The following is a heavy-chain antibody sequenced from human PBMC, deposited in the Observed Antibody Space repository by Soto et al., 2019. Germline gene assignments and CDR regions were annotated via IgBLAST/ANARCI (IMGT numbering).Heavy chain of an antibody. Sequence: GESLKISCKGSGYSFTSYWIGWVRQMPGKGLEWMGIIYPGDSDTRYSPSFQGQVTISADKSISTAYLKWSSLKASDTAMYYCVYGYPPFRRYYFDYWGQGTLVAVSS. V-gene: IGHV5-51*01. D-gene: IGHD5-12*01. CDR2: IYPGDSDT. CDR1: GYSFTSYW. J-gene: IGHJ4*02. CDR3: VYGYPPFRRYYFDY.